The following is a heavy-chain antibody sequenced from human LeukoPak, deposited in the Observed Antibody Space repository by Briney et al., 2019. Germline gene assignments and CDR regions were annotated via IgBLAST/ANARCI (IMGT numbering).Heavy chain of an antibody. CDR3: ASLTLYTYSYFDS. Sequence: PSETLSLTCAVYGGSFSGYYWSWIRQPPGKGLEWIGEINHSGSTNYNPSLKSRVTISVDTSKNQFSLKLRSVTAADTAVYYCASLTLYTYSYFDSWGQGTLVTVSS. CDR2: INHSGST. V-gene: IGHV4-34*01. D-gene: IGHD5-18*01. CDR1: GGSFSGYY. J-gene: IGHJ4*02.